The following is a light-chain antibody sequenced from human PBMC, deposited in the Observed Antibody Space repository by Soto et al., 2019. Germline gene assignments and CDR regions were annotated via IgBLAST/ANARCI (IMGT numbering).Light chain of an antibody. J-gene: IGLJ2*01. V-gene: IGLV1-40*01. Sequence: QSVLTQPPSVSGAPGQRVTIPCTGSSSNIGAGYDVHWYQQLPGTAPKLLIYGDSNRPSGVPDRFSGSKSGTSASLAITGLQAEDEADYYCQSYDGSLSAVVFGGGTKVTVL. CDR3: QSYDGSLSAVV. CDR1: SSNIGAGYD. CDR2: GDS.